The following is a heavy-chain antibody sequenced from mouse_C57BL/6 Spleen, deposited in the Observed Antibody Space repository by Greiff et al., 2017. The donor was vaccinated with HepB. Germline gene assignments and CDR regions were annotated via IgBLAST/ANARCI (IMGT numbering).Heavy chain of an antibody. CDR3: ARPYGSSYVGYFDV. CDR1: GYTFTSYW. Sequence: QVQLQQPGAELVRPGSSVKLSCKASGYTFTSYWMHWVKQRPIQGLEWIGNIDPSDSETHYNQKFKDKATLTVEKSSSTAYMQLSSLTSEDSAVYYCARPYGSSYVGYFDVWGTGTTVTVSS. J-gene: IGHJ1*03. V-gene: IGHV1-52*01. D-gene: IGHD1-1*01. CDR2: IDPSDSET.